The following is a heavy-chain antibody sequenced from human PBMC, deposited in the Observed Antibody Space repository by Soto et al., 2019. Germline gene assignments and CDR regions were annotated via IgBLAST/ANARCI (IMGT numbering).Heavy chain of an antibody. V-gene: IGHV1-46*01. D-gene: IGHD3-10*01. CDR2: INPSGGST. CDR1: GYTFTSYY. J-gene: IGHJ4*02. CDR3: ARDRGMFQVADY. Sequence: ASVKVSCKASGYTFTSYYMHWVRQAPGQGLEWMGIINPSGGSTSYAQKFQGRVTMTRDTSTRTVYMELSSLRSEDTAVYYCARDRGMFQVADYWGQGTLVTVYS.